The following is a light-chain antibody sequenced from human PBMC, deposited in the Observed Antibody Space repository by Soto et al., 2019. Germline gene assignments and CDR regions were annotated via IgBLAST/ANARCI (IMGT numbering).Light chain of an antibody. Sequence: DIQMTQSPSTLSASVGARVPITCRASQSISSWLAWYQQKPGKAPKLMIYEASTLQSGVPSRFSGSGSGTEFTLTISGLLPEDFATYHCQQLNTLPFTFGQGTRLEIK. CDR2: EAS. V-gene: IGKV1-5*01. CDR1: QSISSW. CDR3: QQLNTLPFT. J-gene: IGKJ5*01.